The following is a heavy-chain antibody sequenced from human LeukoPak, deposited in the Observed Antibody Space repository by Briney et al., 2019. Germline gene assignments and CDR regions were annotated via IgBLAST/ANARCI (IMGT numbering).Heavy chain of an antibody. CDR3: AKGRRVDADDHFDY. V-gene: IGHV1-2*02. D-gene: IGHD1-1*01. J-gene: IGHJ4*02. CDR1: GYSFTGYY. Sequence: ASVEVSCRASGYSFTGYYLHWVRQAPGQGLEWMGWINPNSGGTNYAQNLQGRVTMTRDTSISTAYLELSRLRSDDTAVYYCAKGRRVDADDHFDYWGQGTLVTVSS. CDR2: INPNSGGT.